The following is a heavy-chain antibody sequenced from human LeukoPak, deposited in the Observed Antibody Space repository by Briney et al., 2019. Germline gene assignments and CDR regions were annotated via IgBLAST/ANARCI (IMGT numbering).Heavy chain of an antibody. J-gene: IGHJ3*02. D-gene: IGHD6-19*01. V-gene: IGHV4-59*08. CDR2: IYYGGST. Sequence: SETLSLTCTVSGGSISSYYWSWSRQPPGKGLEGIGYIYYGGSTNYNPSLKGRVTISVDTSKNQFSLKLSSVTAADTAVYYCARPNQWLVRVGAFDIWGQGTMVTVSS. CDR3: ARPNQWLVRVGAFDI. CDR1: GGSISSYY.